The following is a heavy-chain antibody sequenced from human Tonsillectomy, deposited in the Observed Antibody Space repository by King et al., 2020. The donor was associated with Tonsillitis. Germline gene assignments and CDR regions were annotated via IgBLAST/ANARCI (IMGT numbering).Heavy chain of an antibody. V-gene: IGHV3-30*04. CDR3: ARDSDYGDYGFDY. D-gene: IGHD4-17*01. J-gene: IGHJ4*02. CDR2: ISYDGRNE. Sequence: QLVQSGGGVVQPGRSLRLSCAASGLTFSNYAMHWVRQAPGKGLEWVAVISYDGRNEYYADSVKGRFTISRDKSKNTLYLQMNSLRAEDTAVYYCARDSDYGDYGFDYWGQGTLVTVSS. CDR1: GLTFSNYA.